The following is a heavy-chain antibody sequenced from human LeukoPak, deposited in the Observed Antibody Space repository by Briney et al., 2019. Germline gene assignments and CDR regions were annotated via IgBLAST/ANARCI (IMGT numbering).Heavy chain of an antibody. Sequence: TSETLSLTCAVYGGSFSGYSWTWIHQPPGKGLEWIGEIDRSGSTNYNPSLKSRPTISVDTSKNQFSLKLSSVTAADTAVYYCARGSATGLAYWGQGNLVTVS. D-gene: IGHD1-1*01. J-gene: IGHJ4*02. CDR3: ARGSATGLAY. V-gene: IGHV4-34*01. CDR1: GGSFSGYS. CDR2: IDRSGST.